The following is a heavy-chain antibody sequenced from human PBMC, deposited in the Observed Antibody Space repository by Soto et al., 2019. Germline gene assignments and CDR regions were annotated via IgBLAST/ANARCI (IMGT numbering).Heavy chain of an antibody. CDR1: GYTFTAYY. V-gene: IGHV1-2*02. CDR3: ARSIAARRTVDY. Sequence: QVQLVQSGAEVKKPGASVKVSCKASGYTFTAYYMHWVRQAPGQGLEWMGWVNPNSGGTNYAQKFQGRVTMTRDTSITTAYMELSRLRSDGEAVYYCARSIAARRTVDYWGQGTLVTVSS. J-gene: IGHJ4*01. CDR2: VNPNSGGT. D-gene: IGHD6-6*01.